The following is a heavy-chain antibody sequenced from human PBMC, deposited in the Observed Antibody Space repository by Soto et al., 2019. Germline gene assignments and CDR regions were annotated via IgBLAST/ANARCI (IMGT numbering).Heavy chain of an antibody. D-gene: IGHD3-22*01. V-gene: IGHV3-15*01. CDR3: NKGIYYYDSIDY. CDR2: IKSKTDGGTT. Sequence: PGGSLRLSCAASGFTFSNAWMSWVRQAPGKGLEWVGRIKSKTDGGTTDYAAPVKGRFTISRDDSKNTLYLQMNSLKTEDTAVYYCNKGIYYYDSIDYWGQGTLVTVSS. CDR1: GFTFSNAW. J-gene: IGHJ4*02.